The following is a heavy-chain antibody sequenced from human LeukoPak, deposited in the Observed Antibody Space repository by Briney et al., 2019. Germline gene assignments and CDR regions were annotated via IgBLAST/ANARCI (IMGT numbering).Heavy chain of an antibody. Sequence: SETLSLTCAVSGGSISSNSYYWGWIRQPPGKGLEWIGSIYYSGSTYYNPSLKSRVTISVDTSKNQFSLKLSSVTAADTAVYYCAKTKYYYNSESYGAPFYFDYWGQGTPVTVSS. CDR1: GGSISSNSYY. CDR2: IYYSGST. CDR3: AKTKYYYNSESYGAPFYFDY. J-gene: IGHJ4*02. D-gene: IGHD3-10*01. V-gene: IGHV4-39*01.